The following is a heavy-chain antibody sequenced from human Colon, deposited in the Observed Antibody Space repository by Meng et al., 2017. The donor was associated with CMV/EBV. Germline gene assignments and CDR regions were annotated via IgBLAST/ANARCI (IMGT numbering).Heavy chain of an antibody. J-gene: IGHJ4*02. CDR1: GFTFSDHY. CDR2: IKNKADSYTT. V-gene: IGHV3-72*01. Sequence: LRLAFAASGFTFSDHYMDWVCQAPGKGLECVARIKNKADSYTTQYAASVEGRFTISRDDSKNSVYLQMDRLTTEDTAVYYCADLGTPYWGQGTLVTVSS. D-gene: IGHD3/OR15-3a*01. CDR3: ADLGTPY.